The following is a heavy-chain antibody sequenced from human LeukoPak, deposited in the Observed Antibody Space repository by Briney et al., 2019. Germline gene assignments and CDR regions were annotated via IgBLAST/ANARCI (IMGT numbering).Heavy chain of an antibody. V-gene: IGHV4-34*01. Sequence: SETLSLTCAVYGGSFSGYYWSWIRQPPGKGLEWVGEINHSGSTNYNPSLKSRVTISVDTSKNQFSLKLISVTAADTAVYYCARGGIVATSNKQNWFDPWGQGTLVTVSS. CDR1: GGSFSGYY. CDR2: INHSGST. D-gene: IGHD5-12*01. CDR3: ARGGIVATSNKQNWFDP. J-gene: IGHJ5*02.